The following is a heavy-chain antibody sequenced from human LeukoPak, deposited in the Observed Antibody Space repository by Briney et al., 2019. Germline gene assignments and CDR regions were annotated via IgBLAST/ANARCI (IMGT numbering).Heavy chain of an antibody. CDR2: IYYSGST. Sequence: PSETLSLTCTVSGGSIGSGGYYWSWIRQHPGKGLEWIGYIYYSGSTYYNPSLKSRVTISVDTSKNQFSLKLSSVTAADTAVYYCAREVAIDRFDPWGQGTLVTVSS. V-gene: IGHV4-31*03. J-gene: IGHJ5*02. CDR3: AREVAIDRFDP. D-gene: IGHD2-15*01. CDR1: GGSIGSGGYY.